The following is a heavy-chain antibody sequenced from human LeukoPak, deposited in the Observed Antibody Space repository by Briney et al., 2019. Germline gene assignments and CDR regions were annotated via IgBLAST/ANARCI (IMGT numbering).Heavy chain of an antibody. CDR2: ISGSGGST. CDR1: GFTFSSYA. CDR3: AKVTFGGVIVARPIDY. V-gene: IGHV3-23*01. D-gene: IGHD3-16*02. Sequence: GGSLRLSCEASGFTFSSYAMSWVRQAPGKGLEWVSAISGSGGSTYYADSVKGRFTISRDNSKNTLYLQMNSLRAEDTAVYYCAKVTFGGVIVARPIDYWGQGTLVTVSS. J-gene: IGHJ4*02.